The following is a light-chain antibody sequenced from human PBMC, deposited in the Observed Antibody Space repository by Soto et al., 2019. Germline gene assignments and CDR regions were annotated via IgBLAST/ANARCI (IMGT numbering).Light chain of an antibody. CDR2: GAS. J-gene: IGKJ4*01. V-gene: IGKV3-20*01. CDR3: QQYGTSPPLT. CDR1: QSVSNNY. Sequence: IVLMQSPGTLSLSPGERATLTCRASQSVSNNYVAWYQQKPDQAPRLLIAGASSRATGIPDRFTGSGSRTDFTRTISRLEPEDFAVYYCQQYGTSPPLTFSGGTKVEIK.